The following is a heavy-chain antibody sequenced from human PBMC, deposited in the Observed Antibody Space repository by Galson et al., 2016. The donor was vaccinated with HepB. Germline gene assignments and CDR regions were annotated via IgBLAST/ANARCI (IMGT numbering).Heavy chain of an antibody. J-gene: IGHJ4*02. CDR3: ARTRVGVVDY. Sequence: PALVKPKQTLTLTCTFSGFSLTTNGMSMSWIRQPPGKALEWLARIDWDDDKYYSPSLKTRLYISKDTSKNQVVLMMTNMDPVDTGTYFCARTRVGVVDYWGQGTLVTVSS. CDR1: GFSLTTNGMS. CDR2: IDWDDDK. V-gene: IGHV2-70*11. D-gene: IGHD1-26*01.